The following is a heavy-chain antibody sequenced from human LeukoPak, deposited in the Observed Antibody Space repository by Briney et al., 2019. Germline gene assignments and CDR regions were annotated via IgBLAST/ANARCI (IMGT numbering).Heavy chain of an antibody. CDR3: ARKENVYYYFDY. V-gene: IGHV4-28*01. CDR2: IYHSGTT. D-gene: IGHD3-10*01. J-gene: IGHJ4*02. CDR1: GYSITSSSW. Sequence: KPSDTLSLTCAVSGYSITSSSWWGWIRQPPGKGLEWIGYIYHSGTTYYNPSLQSRVTMSVDTSKSQFSLKLSSVTAVDTAVYYCARKENVYYYFDYWGQGTLVTVSS.